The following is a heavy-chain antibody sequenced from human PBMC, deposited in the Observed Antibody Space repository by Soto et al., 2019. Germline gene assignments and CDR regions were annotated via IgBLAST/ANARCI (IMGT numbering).Heavy chain of an antibody. D-gene: IGHD6-13*01. CDR3: AKDPQSSNLNALDV. Sequence: EVQLVESGGGLGQPGGSLRLSCAASGFTFDDYAMHWVRHAPGKGLEWVSGISWNSDNVGYGDSVKGRFTISRDNAKNSLYLQMNGLRAEDTAFYYCAKDPQSSNLNALDVWGQGTTVTVSS. CDR1: GFTFDDYA. V-gene: IGHV3-9*01. J-gene: IGHJ3*01. CDR2: ISWNSDNV.